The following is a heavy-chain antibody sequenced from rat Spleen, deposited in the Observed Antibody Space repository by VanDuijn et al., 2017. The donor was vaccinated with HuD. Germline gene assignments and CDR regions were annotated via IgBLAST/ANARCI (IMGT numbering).Heavy chain of an antibody. J-gene: IGHJ3*01. V-gene: IGHV2-13*01. CDR2: IWGDGST. Sequence: QVQLKESGPGLVQPSQTLSLTCTVSGFSLSSYGVIWVRQPPGKGLEWMGVIWGDGSTKYNSVLKSRLSISRDTSKSQVFLKMNSLQTEDTAIYFCTSPFRWFAYWGQGTLVTVSS. CDR3: TSPFRWFAY. CDR1: GFSLSSYG.